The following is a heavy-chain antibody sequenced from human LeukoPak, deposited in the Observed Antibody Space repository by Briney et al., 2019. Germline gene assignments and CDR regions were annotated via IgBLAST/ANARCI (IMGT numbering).Heavy chain of an antibody. CDR3: ARGAGYYYDSSGYFPFDY. CDR1: GFTFSSYS. Sequence: GGSLRLSCAASGFTFSSYSMNWVRQAPGKGLEWVSSITSGGHIYYPDSLKGRFTISRDNAKNSLYLQMNSLRAEDTAIYYCARGAGYYYDSSGYFPFDYWGQGTLVTVSS. D-gene: IGHD3-22*01. J-gene: IGHJ4*02. V-gene: IGHV3-21*01. CDR2: ITSGGHI.